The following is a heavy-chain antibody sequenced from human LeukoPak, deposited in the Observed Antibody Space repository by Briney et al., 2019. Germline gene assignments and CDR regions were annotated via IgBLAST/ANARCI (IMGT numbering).Heavy chain of an antibody. CDR2: INPSGGST. J-gene: IGHJ4*02. Sequence: ASVKVSCKASGYTFTDYYMHWVRQAPGQGLEWMGIINPSGGSTSYAQKFQGRVTMTRDMSTSTVYMELSSLRSEDTAVYYCARDSPDTAMGCWGQGTLVTVSS. CDR1: GYTFTDYY. CDR3: ARDSPDTAMGC. V-gene: IGHV1-46*01. D-gene: IGHD5-18*01.